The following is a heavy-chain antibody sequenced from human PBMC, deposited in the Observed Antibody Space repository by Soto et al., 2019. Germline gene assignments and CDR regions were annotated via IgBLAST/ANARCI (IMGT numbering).Heavy chain of an antibody. Sequence: GGSLRLSCAASRFTFSSYAMHWVRQAPGEGLEWVALISYDGNNKYYADSVKGRFTISRDNSKNTLYLQMNSLRAEDTAVYFCAREVEAFDSWGQGTLVTVSS. CDR2: ISYDGNNK. CDR1: RFTFSSYA. J-gene: IGHJ4*02. D-gene: IGHD2-15*01. V-gene: IGHV3-30-3*01. CDR3: AREVEAFDS.